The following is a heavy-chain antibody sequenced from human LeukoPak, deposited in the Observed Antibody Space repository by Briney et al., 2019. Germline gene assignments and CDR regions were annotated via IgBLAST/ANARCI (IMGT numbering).Heavy chain of an antibody. D-gene: IGHD2-21*02. CDR3: AREAYCGGDCPNDAFDI. CDR2: INPSGGST. J-gene: IGHJ3*02. Sequence: ASVKVFCKASGYTFTSYYMHWVRQAPGQGLEWMGIINPSGGSTSYAQKFQGRVTMTRDTSTSTVYMELSSLRSEDTAVYYCAREAYCGGDCPNDAFDIWGQGTMVTVSS. CDR1: GYTFTSYY. V-gene: IGHV1-46*01.